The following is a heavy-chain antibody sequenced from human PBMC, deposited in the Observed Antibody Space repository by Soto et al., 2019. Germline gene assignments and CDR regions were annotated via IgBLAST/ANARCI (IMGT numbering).Heavy chain of an antibody. CDR3: ATDRGASPFDY. CDR2: IWSDGSNK. D-gene: IGHD3-16*01. J-gene: IGHJ4*02. Sequence: QVQLVESGGGVVQPGRSLRLSCAASGFTFSSYGMHWVRQAPGKGLEWVAVIWSDGSNKIYADSVKGRFTISKDNSKDTLYLQMNRLRAEDTAVYSCATDRGASPFDYWGQGALVTVSS. CDR1: GFTFSSYG. V-gene: IGHV3-33*01.